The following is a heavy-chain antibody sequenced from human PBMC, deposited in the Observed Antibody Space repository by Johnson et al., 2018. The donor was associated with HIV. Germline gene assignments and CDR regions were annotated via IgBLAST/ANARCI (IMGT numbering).Heavy chain of an antibody. J-gene: IGHJ3*02. Sequence: VQLVESGGGLVQPGRSLRLSCAASGFTFDDYAMHWVRQAPGKGLEWVSGISWNSGSIGYADSVKGRFTISRDNAKNSLYLQMNSLRAEDTALYHCARDYYDLPWGYDAFDIWGQGTMVTVSA. CDR1: GFTFDDYA. CDR3: ARDYYDLPWGYDAFDI. CDR2: ISWNSGSI. D-gene: IGHD3-22*01. V-gene: IGHV3-9*01.